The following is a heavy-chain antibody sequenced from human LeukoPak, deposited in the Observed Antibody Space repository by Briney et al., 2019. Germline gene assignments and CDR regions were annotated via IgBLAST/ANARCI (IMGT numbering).Heavy chain of an antibody. D-gene: IGHD5-18*01. CDR1: GFTFSGYY. CDR3: ARDWQWLDAFDI. J-gene: IGHJ3*02. Sequence: GGSLRLSCAASGFTFSGYYMHWVRHAPGKGPVWVSRINSDGSDITYADSVKGRFTMSRDNAKSTLYLQMISLRAEDTAVYYCARDWQWLDAFDIWGQGTMVTVSS. V-gene: IGHV3-74*03. CDR2: INSDGSDI.